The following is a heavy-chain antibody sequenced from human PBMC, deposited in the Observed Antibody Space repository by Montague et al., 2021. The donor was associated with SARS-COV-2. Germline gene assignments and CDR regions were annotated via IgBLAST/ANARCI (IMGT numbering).Heavy chain of an antibody. Sequence: SETLSLTCTVSGGSISGYYWTWIRQPPGKGLEWIGYIFYNGDTNYNPSLKSRVSISVDTSKNQFSLKLIAVTAADTAVYYCARDGGIGDSGSNTWSYYYYGMDVWGQGTTVTVSS. D-gene: IGHD3-22*01. CDR1: GGSISGYY. CDR2: IFYNGDT. CDR3: ARDGGIGDSGSNTWSYYYYGMDV. V-gene: IGHV4-59*12. J-gene: IGHJ6*02.